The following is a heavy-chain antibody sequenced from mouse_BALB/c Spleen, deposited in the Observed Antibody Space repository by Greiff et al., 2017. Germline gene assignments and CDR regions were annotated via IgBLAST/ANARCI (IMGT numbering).Heavy chain of an antibody. V-gene: IGHV3-2*02. Sequence: VQLQQSGPGLVKPSQSLSLTCTVTGYSITSDYAWNWIRQFPGNKLEWMGYISYSGSTSYNPSLKSRISIPRDTSKNQFFLQLNSVTTEDTATYYCARDGSSSWYFDVWGAGTTVTVSS. D-gene: IGHD1-1*01. J-gene: IGHJ1*01. CDR1: GYSITSDYA. CDR3: ARDGSSSWYFDV. CDR2: ISYSGST.